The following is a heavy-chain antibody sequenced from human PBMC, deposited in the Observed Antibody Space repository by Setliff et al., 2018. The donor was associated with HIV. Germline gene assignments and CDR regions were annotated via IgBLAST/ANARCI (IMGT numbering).Heavy chain of an antibody. CDR1: GFTFSSYS. V-gene: IGHV3-21*01. Sequence: GGYLRLSCAASGFTFSSYSMNWVRQAPGNGLEWVSSISSSSSYIYYAYSVKGRFNISRDNAKNSLYLQKNSLRAEDTAVYYCAREGSGSYLGGDDYWGQGTLVTVSS. J-gene: IGHJ4*02. CDR2: ISSSSSYI. CDR3: AREGSGSYLGGDDY. D-gene: IGHD1-26*01.